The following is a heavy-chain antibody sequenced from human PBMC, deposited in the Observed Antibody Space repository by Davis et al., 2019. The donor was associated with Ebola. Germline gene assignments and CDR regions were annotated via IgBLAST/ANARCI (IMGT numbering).Heavy chain of an antibody. D-gene: IGHD5-18*01. CDR1: GGSISSSNW. V-gene: IGHV4-4*02. CDR2: IYHSGST. CDR3: ARSRLRFSYGVGY. Sequence: SETLSLTCAVSGGSISSSNWWSWVRQPPGKGLEWIGEIYHSGSTNYNPSLKSRVTISVDTSKNQFSLKLSSVTAADTAVYYCARSRLRFSYGVGYWGQGTLVTVSS. J-gene: IGHJ4*02.